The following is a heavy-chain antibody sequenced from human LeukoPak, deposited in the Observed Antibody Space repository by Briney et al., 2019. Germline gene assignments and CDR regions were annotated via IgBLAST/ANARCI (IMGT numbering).Heavy chain of an antibody. Sequence: SETLSLTCAVYGGSFSGYYWSWIRQPPGKGLEWIGEINHSGSTNYNPSLKSRVTISVDTSKNQFSPKLSSVTAADTAVYYCARGVVPAAVDYWGQGTLVTVSS. D-gene: IGHD2-2*01. CDR2: INHSGST. V-gene: IGHV4-34*01. CDR1: GGSFSGYY. CDR3: ARGVVPAAVDY. J-gene: IGHJ4*02.